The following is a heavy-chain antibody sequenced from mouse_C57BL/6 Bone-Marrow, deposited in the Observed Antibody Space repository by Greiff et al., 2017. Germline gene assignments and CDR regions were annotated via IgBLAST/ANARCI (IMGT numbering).Heavy chain of an antibody. Sequence: QVHVKQSGAELARPGASVKLSCKASGYTFTSYGISWVKQRTGQGLEWIGELYPRSGNTYYNEKFKGKATLTADKSSSTAYMELRSLTSEDSAVYFCARGGITTGFDYWGQGTTLTVSS. V-gene: IGHV1-81*01. CDR1: GYTFTSYG. J-gene: IGHJ2*01. CDR2: LYPRSGNT. CDR3: ARGGITTGFDY. D-gene: IGHD1-1*01.